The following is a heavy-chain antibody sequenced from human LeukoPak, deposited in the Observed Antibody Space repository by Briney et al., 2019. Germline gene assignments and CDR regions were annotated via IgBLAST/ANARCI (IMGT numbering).Heavy chain of an antibody. CDR1: GFTFSSYS. Sequence: GGSLRLSCAASGFTFSSYSMNWVRQAPGKGLEWVSSISSSSSYIYYADSVKGRFTISRDNAKNSLYLQMNSLRAEDTAVYYCARDPSLGGHVDYWGQGTLVTVSS. J-gene: IGHJ4*02. D-gene: IGHD3-16*01. CDR3: ARDPSLGGHVDY. CDR2: ISSSSSYI. V-gene: IGHV3-21*01.